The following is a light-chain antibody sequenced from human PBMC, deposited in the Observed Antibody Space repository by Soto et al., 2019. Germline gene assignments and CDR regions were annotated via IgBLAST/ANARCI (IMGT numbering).Light chain of an antibody. CDR3: HSYDSSLSGYV. CDR2: GDS. V-gene: IGLV1-40*01. CDR1: SSNIGAGYY. Sequence: QSVLTQPPSVSGAPGQRVTISCTGSSSNIGAGYYVHWYQQLPGTAPKLLIYGDSNRPSGVPDRFSGSKSGTSASLAITGLQAEDEADYYCHSYDSSLSGYVFGTGTKVTDL. J-gene: IGLJ1*01.